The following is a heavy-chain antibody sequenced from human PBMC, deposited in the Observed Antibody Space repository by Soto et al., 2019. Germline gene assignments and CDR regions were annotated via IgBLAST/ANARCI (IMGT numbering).Heavy chain of an antibody. CDR2: INAGNGNT. Sequence: GASVKVSCKASGYTFTSYAMHWVRQAPGQRLEWMGWINAGNGNTKYSQKFQGRVTITRDTSASTAYMELSSLRSEDTAVYYCARVASRCSGGSCYPGLGYWGQGTLVTVSS. D-gene: IGHD2-15*01. J-gene: IGHJ4*02. CDR3: ARVASRCSGGSCYPGLGY. V-gene: IGHV1-3*01. CDR1: GYTFTSYA.